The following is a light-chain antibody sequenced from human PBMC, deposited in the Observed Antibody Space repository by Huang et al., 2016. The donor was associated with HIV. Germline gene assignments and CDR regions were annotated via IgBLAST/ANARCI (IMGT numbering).Light chain of an antibody. J-gene: IGKJ2*01. Sequence: DIVLTQTPLSLSVTPGQPASISCRSSQSLLHSDGKTYLSLYLQKPGHSPHLLIYGVSSRFSGVPDRFSGSGSGTDFTLRISRVEAEDVGVYYCMQGIHLPAFGQGTKLEIK. CDR2: GVS. CDR1: QSLLHSDGKTY. V-gene: IGKV2-29*01. CDR3: MQGIHLPA.